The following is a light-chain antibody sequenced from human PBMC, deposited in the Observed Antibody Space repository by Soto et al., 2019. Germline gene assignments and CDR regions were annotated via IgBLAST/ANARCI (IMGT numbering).Light chain of an antibody. J-gene: IGKJ2*01. Sequence: DIVMTQSPESLAVSLGERATINCKSSQSVLYNSNNKNYLAWYQQKPGPPPKLLIYWATTRESGVPARFSGSGSGSDFTLASSSLQAEDVAVYYCQQYYSTPYTCGQGTKLEIK. V-gene: IGKV4-1*01. CDR1: QSVLYNSNNKNY. CDR3: QQYYSTPYT. CDR2: WAT.